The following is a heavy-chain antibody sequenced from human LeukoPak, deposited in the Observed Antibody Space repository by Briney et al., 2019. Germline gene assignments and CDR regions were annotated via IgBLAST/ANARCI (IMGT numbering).Heavy chain of an antibody. V-gene: IGHV4-39*01. J-gene: IGHJ4*02. Sequence: PSETLSLTCTVSGGSISSSSYYWGWIRQPPGKGLEWIGSIYYSGSTYYNPSLKSRVTISVDTSKNQFSLKLSSVTDADTAVYYCARLAHGDYVRLGYYYFDYWGQGTLVTVSS. CDR3: ARLAHGDYVRLGYYYFDY. CDR2: IYYSGST. CDR1: GGSISSSSYY. D-gene: IGHD4-17*01.